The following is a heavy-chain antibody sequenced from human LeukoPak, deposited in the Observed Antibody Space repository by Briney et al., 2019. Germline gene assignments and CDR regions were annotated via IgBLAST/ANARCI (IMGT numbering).Heavy chain of an antibody. CDR3: VRGSTLRHYQY. Sequence: SETLSLTCTVSGGSISSSTYYWGWIRRPPGKGLEWIGSIYYSGSTYYNPSLKSRVTVSVDTSKNQFSLNLSSVTAADTAVYYCVRGSTLRHYQYWGQGTLVTASS. J-gene: IGHJ4*02. V-gene: IGHV4-39*01. CDR1: GGSISSSTYY. CDR2: IYYSGST. D-gene: IGHD3-16*01.